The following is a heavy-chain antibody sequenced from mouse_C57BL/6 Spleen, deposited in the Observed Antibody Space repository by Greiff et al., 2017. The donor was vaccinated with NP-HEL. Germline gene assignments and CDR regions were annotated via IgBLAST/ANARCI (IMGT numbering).Heavy chain of an antibody. CDR1: GYTFTSYW. CDR3: ALYGSSPLWYFDV. J-gene: IGHJ1*03. D-gene: IGHD1-1*01. V-gene: IGHV1-69*01. Sequence: QVQLQQPGAELVMPGASVKLSCKASGYTFTSYWMHWVKQRPGQGLEWIGEIDPSDSYTNYNQKFKGKSTLTVDKSSSTAYMQLSSLTSEDSAVYYCALYGSSPLWYFDVWGTGTTVTVSS. CDR2: IDPSDSYT.